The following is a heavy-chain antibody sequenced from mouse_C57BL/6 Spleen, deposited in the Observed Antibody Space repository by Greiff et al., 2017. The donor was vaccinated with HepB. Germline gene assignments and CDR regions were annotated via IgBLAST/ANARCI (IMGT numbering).Heavy chain of an antibody. J-gene: IGHJ1*03. V-gene: IGHV1-81*01. D-gene: IGHD1-1*01. CDR3: ARSRDYGSPWYFDV. CDR2: IYPRSGNT. CDR1: GYTFTSYG. Sequence: QVQLQQSGAELARPGASVKLSCKASGYTFTSYGISWVKQRTGQGLEWIGEIYPRSGNTYYNEKFKGKATLTADKSSSTAYMELRSLTSEDSAVYFCARSRDYGSPWYFDVWGTGTTVTVSS.